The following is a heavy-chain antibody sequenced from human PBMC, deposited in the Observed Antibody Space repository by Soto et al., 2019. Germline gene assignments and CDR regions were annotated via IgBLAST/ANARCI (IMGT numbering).Heavy chain of an antibody. D-gene: IGHD1-7*01. CDR1: GYTFTSYY. CDR3: AKELELEEVPFDI. J-gene: IGHJ3*02. CDR2: INPSGGST. Sequence: QVQLVQSGAEVKKPGASVKVSCKASGYTFTSYYMHWVRQAPGQGLEWMGIINPSGGSTSYAQKFQGRVTMTRDTSTSTVYMELSSLRSEDTAVYYCAKELELEEVPFDIWGQGTMVTVSS. V-gene: IGHV1-46*01.